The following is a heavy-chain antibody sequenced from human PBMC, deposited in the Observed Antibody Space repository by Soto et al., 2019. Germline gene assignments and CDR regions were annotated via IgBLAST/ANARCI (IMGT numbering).Heavy chain of an antibody. CDR3: ATDPGGAPLEY. V-gene: IGHV3-33*01. CDR1: GFAFSAYG. D-gene: IGHD2-21*01. Sequence: GGSLRLSCAASGFAFSAYGMHWVRQAPGKGLEWVAVIWSNGNTKDYADSVKGRFTIPRDNSENTLYLQMNSLRAEDTALYYCATDPGGAPLEYWGQGTLVTVSS. J-gene: IGHJ4*02. CDR2: IWSNGNTK.